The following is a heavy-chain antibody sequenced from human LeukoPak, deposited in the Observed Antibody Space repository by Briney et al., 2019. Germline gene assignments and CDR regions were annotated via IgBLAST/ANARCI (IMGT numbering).Heavy chain of an antibody. Sequence: SETLSLTCTVSGGSISSYYWSWIRQPPGKGLEWIGYIYYSGSTKYNPSLKSRVTISVDTSKNQFSLKLSSVTAADTAVYYCARAPPGTSHFDYWGQGTLVTVSS. CDR2: IYYSGST. CDR3: ARAPPGTSHFDY. D-gene: IGHD1-7*01. J-gene: IGHJ4*02. CDR1: GGSISSYY. V-gene: IGHV4-59*01.